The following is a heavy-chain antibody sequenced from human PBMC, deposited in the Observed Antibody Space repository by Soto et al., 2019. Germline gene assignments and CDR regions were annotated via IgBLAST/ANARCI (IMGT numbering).Heavy chain of an antibody. Sequence: GASVKVSCKASGYTFTSYGVNWVRQAPGQRLECLGWINAGNGNTKYSQKFQDRVTITRDTSASTVYLELSSLRFEDTAVYYCERADDGYDHPGMDVWGQGTTVTVSS. CDR2: INAGNGNT. V-gene: IGHV1-3*01. CDR3: ERADDGYDHPGMDV. D-gene: IGHD5-12*01. CDR1: GYTFTSYG. J-gene: IGHJ6*02.